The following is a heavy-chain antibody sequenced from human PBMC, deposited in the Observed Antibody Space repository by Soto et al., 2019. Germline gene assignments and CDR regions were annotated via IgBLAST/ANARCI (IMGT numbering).Heavy chain of an antibody. D-gene: IGHD5-12*01. J-gene: IGHJ6*02. V-gene: IGHV4-59*01. CDR2: IYYSGST. Sequence: SETLSLTCTVSGGSISSYYWSWIRQPPGKGLEWIGYIYYSGSTNYNPSLKSRVTISVDTSKNQFSLKLSSVTAADTAVYYCARDRSGYAGGYSYYGMDVWGQGTTVTVS. CDR3: ARDRSGYAGGYSYYGMDV. CDR1: GGSISSYY.